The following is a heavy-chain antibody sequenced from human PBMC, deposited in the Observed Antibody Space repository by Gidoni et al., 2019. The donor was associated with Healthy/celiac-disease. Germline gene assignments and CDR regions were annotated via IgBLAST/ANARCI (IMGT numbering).Heavy chain of an antibody. CDR1: GGSSSSSSTY. J-gene: IGHJ3*02. CDR3: ARRGWEVRGVIRLLTYFDI. V-gene: IGHV4-39*01. Sequence: QLQLQESGPGLVRPSETLSLTSTVSGGSSSSSSTYWGWIRQPPGKGLEWIGSIYYSGSTYYPPSLKSLVTIAVDTSMNHFSLTLSSVTAADTAGYYCARRGWEVRGVIRLLTYFDIWGQVTRVTVSS. D-gene: IGHD3-10*01. CDR2: IYYSGST.